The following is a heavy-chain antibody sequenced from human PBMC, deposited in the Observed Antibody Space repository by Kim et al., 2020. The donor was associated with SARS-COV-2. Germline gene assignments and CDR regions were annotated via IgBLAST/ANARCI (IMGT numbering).Heavy chain of an antibody. V-gene: IGHV4-34*01. CDR1: GGSFSGYY. D-gene: IGHD2-2*01. CDR3: ARAGGYCSSTSCYWFDP. CDR2: INHSGST. Sequence: SETLSLTCAVYGGSFSGYYWSWIRQPPGKGLEWIGEINHSGSTNYNPSLKSRVTISVDTSKNQFSLKLSSVTAADTAVYYCARAGGYCSSTSCYWFDPWGQGTLVTVSS. J-gene: IGHJ5*02.